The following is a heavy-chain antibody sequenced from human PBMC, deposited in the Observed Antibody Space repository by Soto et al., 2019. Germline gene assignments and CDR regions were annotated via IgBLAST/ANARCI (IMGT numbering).Heavy chain of an antibody. CDR1: GYTFTNYG. J-gene: IGHJ3*02. V-gene: IGHV1-18*01. D-gene: IGHD3-3*01. CDR2: ISAYNGDT. Sequence: ASVKVSCKASGYTFTNYGITWVRQAPGQGLEWMGWISAYNGDTHYTQRLQGRVTMTTDTSTSTAYMELRGLRSDDTAVYYCATAPLLEWLAKGDAFDIWGQGTMVTVSS. CDR3: ATAPLLEWLAKGDAFDI.